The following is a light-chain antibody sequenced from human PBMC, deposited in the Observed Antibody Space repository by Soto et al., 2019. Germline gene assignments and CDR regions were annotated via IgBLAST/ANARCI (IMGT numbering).Light chain of an antibody. CDR3: QQYNNWPLYT. Sequence: EIVMTQSPATLSVSPGERATLSCRASQSVSSNFDWYQQKPGQAPRLLIYGASTRATGIPARFSGSGSGTEFTLTISSLQSEDFAVYYCQQYNNWPLYTFGQGTKLEIK. J-gene: IGKJ2*01. CDR2: GAS. V-gene: IGKV3-15*01. CDR1: QSVSSN.